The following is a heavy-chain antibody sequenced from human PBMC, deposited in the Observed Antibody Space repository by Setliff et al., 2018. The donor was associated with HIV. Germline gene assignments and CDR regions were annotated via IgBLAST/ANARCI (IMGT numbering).Heavy chain of an antibody. Sequence: KPSETLSLTCTVSGGSISSYYWSWIRQPPGKGLEWIGYIYYSGSTYYNPSLKSRATISVDTSKNQFSLKLNSVTAADTAVYYCARSPPTTFWSGYTYYYYMDVWGKGTTVTVSS. V-gene: IGHV4-59*01. D-gene: IGHD3-3*01. J-gene: IGHJ6*03. CDR2: IYYSGST. CDR3: ARSPPTTFWSGYTYYYYMDV. CDR1: GGSISSYY.